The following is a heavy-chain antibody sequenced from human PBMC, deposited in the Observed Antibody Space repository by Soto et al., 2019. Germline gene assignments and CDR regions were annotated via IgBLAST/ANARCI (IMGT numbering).Heavy chain of an antibody. CDR3: GHRHHVHLEATDALYAFDI. CDR2: IYWNDDK. CDR1: GFSLSTSGVG. J-gene: IGHJ3*02. Sequence: QITLKESGPTLVNPTQTLTLTCTFSGFSLSTSGVGVGWIRQPPGKALEWLALIYWNDDKRYSPSLKSRLIITNDTSKTQVVLIKTNMDPVDTATYYCGHRHHVHLEATDALYAFDIWGQGTMVTVSS. D-gene: IGHD1-26*01. V-gene: IGHV2-5*01.